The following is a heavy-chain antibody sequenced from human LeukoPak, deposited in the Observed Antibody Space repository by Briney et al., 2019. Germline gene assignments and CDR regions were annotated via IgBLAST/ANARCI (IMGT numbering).Heavy chain of an antibody. CDR3: ARDLGSSGYPNWFDP. CDR1: GGSISSYY. V-gene: IGHV4-59*01. Sequence: ASETLSLTCTVSGGSISSYYWSWIRQPPGKGLEWIGYIYYSGSTNYNPSLKGRVTISVDTSKNQFSLKLSSVTAADTAVYYCARDLGSSGYPNWFDPWGQGTLVTVSS. J-gene: IGHJ5*02. CDR2: IYYSGST. D-gene: IGHD3-22*01.